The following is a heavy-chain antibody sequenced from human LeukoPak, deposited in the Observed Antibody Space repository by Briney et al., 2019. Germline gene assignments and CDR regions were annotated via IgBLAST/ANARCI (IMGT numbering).Heavy chain of an antibody. CDR2: IYSGGST. J-gene: IGHJ4*02. D-gene: IGHD6-19*01. V-gene: IGHV3-53*01. CDR1: GFTVSSNY. CDR3: ACSKRWLAFDY. Sequence: PGRSLRLSCAASGFTVSSNYMSWVRQAPGKGLEWVSVIYSGGSTYYADSVKGRFTISRDNSKNTLYLQMNSLRAEDTAVYYCACSKRWLAFDYWGQGTLVTVSS.